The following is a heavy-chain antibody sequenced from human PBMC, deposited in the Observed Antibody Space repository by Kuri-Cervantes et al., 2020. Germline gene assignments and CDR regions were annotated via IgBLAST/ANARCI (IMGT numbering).Heavy chain of an antibody. V-gene: IGHV3-11*04. CDR3: ARDGLSPSLLRFLEWLGAFDI. Sequence: GESLKISCAASGFTFSDYYMSWIRQAPGKGLEWVSYISSSGSTIYYADSVTGRFTISRDNAKNSLYLQMNSLRAEDTAVYYCARDGLSPSLLRFLEWLGAFDIWGQGTMVTVSS. J-gene: IGHJ3*02. D-gene: IGHD3-3*01. CDR2: ISSSGSTI. CDR1: GFTFSDYY.